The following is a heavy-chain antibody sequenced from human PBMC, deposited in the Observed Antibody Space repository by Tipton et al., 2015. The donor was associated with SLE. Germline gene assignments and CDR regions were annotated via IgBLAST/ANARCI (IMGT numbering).Heavy chain of an antibody. V-gene: IGHV4-31*02. J-gene: IGHJ2*01. Sequence: LRLSCTVSGGSISSGGYYWSWIRQHPGKGVEWFGYIYYSGSTYYNQSLKNRVTISLDTSKNQFSLKLSSVTAADTAVYYCARWVLGFGESGEYWYFDLWGRGTLVTVSS. CDR1: GGSISSGGYY. CDR3: ARWVLGFGESGEYWYFDL. CDR2: IYYSGST. D-gene: IGHD3-10*01.